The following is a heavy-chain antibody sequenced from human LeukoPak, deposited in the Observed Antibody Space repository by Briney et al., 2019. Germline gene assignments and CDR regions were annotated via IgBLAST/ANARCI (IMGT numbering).Heavy chain of an antibody. J-gene: IGHJ4*02. CDR1: GFTFSSYW. D-gene: IGHD3-9*01. Sequence: PGGSLRLSCAASGFTFSSYWMSWVRQAPGKGLEWVANIKQDGSEKYYVDSVKGRFTISRDNAKNSLYLQMNSLRAEDTAVYYCARKATYYDILTGYHLDYWGQGTLVTVSS. CDR3: ARKATYYDILTGYHLDY. V-gene: IGHV3-7*03. CDR2: IKQDGSEK.